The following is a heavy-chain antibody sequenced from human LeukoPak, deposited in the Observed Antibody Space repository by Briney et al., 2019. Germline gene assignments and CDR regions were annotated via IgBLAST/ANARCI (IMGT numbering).Heavy chain of an antibody. Sequence: SETPSLTCAVYGGSFSGYYWSWIRQPPGKGLEWIGEINHSGSTNYNPSLKSRVTISVDTSKNQFSLKLSSVTAADTAVYYCAGARPYRSAFDIWGQGTMVTVSS. CDR3: AGARPYRSAFDI. V-gene: IGHV4-34*01. CDR1: GGSFSGYY. J-gene: IGHJ3*02. D-gene: IGHD3-16*02. CDR2: INHSGST.